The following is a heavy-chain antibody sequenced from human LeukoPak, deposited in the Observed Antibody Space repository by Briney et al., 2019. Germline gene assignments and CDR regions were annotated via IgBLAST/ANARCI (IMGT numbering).Heavy chain of an antibody. D-gene: IGHD6-13*01. CDR3: ARSRAAAGLGAFDI. V-gene: IGHV3-66*01. Sequence: GGSLRLSCAASGFTVSSNSMSWVRQAPGKGLEWVSVIYTGGGTYYADSVKGRFTVSRDNSKNTLYLHMNTLRAEDTAVYYCARSRAAAGLGAFDIWGQGTMVTVS. CDR2: IYTGGGT. CDR1: GFTVSSNS. J-gene: IGHJ3*02.